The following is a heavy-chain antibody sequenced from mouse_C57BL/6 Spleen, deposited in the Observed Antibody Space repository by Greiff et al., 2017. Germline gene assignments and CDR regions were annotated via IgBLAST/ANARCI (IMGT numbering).Heavy chain of an antibody. CDR2: IDPSDSYT. CDR3: ARGIYYENWFAY. D-gene: IGHD2-4*01. V-gene: IGHV1-50*01. J-gene: IGHJ3*01. Sequence: QVQLQQPGAELVKPGASVKLSCKASGYTFTSYWMQWVKQRPGQGLEWIGEIDPSDSYTNYNQKFKGKATLTVDTSSSTAYMQLSSLTSEDSAVYYCARGIYYENWFAYWGQGTLVTVSA. CDR1: GYTFTSYW.